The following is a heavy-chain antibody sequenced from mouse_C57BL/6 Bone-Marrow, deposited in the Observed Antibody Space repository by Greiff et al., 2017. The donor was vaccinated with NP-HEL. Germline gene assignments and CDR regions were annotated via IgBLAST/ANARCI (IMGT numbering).Heavy chain of an antibody. CDR3: TREYYYGSSHY. Sequence: EVMLVESGEGLVKPGGSLKLSCAASGFTFSSYAMSWVRQTPEQRLEWVAYISRGGDYIYYADTVKGRFTISRDNARNTLYLQMSSLKSEDTAMYYCTREYYYGSSHYWGQGTTLTVSS. J-gene: IGHJ2*01. D-gene: IGHD1-1*01. CDR2: ISRGGDYI. CDR1: GFTFSSYA. V-gene: IGHV5-9-1*02.